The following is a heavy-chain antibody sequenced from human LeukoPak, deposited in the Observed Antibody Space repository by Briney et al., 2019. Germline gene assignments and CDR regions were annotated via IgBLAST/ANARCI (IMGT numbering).Heavy chain of an antibody. V-gene: IGHV4-38-2*01. Sequence: TSETLSLTCAVSGYSISSGYYWGWIRQPPGKGLEWIGSIYHSGSTYYNPSLKSRITISVDTSKNQFSLKLSSVTAADTAVYCCARWDSGEWFHDAFDIWGQGTMVTVSS. CDR3: ARWDSGEWFHDAFDI. D-gene: IGHD3-3*01. CDR2: IYHSGST. CDR1: GYSISSGYY. J-gene: IGHJ3*02.